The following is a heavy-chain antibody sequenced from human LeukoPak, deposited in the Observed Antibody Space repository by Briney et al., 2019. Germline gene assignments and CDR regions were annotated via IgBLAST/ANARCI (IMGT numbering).Heavy chain of an antibody. CDR3: VRDIDYYDSSGFGGGYYYYYYMDV. Sequence: ASVKVSCKASGYTFIDYHLHWVRQAPGQGLEWMGRINPKSGGTNYAPKFQGRVTMTRDTSISTAYMEMSSLRSDDTAVYFCVRDIDYYDSSGFGGGYYYYYYMDVWGRGTTVTVSS. V-gene: IGHV1-2*06. D-gene: IGHD3-22*01. CDR2: INPKSGGT. CDR1: GYTFIDYH. J-gene: IGHJ6*03.